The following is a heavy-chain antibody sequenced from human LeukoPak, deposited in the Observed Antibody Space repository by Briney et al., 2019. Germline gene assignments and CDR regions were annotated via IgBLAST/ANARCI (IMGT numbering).Heavy chain of an antibody. CDR1: GYTFTGYY. D-gene: IGHD4-17*01. CDR3: ARDSATVTTPYFDY. Sequence: GASVKVSCTASGYTFTGYYMHWVRQAPGQGLEWMGWINPNSGGTNYAQKFQGRVTMTRDTSISTAYMELSRLRYDDTAVYYCARDSATVTTPYFDYWGQGSLVTVSS. CDR2: INPNSGGT. V-gene: IGHV1-2*02. J-gene: IGHJ4*02.